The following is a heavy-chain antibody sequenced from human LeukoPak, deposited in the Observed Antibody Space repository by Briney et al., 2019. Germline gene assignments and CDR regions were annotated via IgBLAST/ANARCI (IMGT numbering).Heavy chain of an antibody. J-gene: IGHJ5*02. D-gene: IGHD3-10*01. CDR1: GYDFTGYY. CDR2: VNPASGGT. V-gene: IGHV1-2*06. Sequence: ASVKVSCKASGYDFTGYYIHWVRQAPGRGLEWMGRVNPASGGTDYAQKFQGRVTMTRDTSISTAYMELSRLRSDDTAVYYCAREAITMVRGVLNWFDPWGQGTLVTVSS. CDR3: AREAITMVRGVLNWFDP.